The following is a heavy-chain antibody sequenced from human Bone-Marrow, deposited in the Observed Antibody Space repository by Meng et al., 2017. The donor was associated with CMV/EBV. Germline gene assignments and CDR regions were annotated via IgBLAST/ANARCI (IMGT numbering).Heavy chain of an antibody. CDR2: IKSKTDGGTT. J-gene: IGHJ6*02. D-gene: IGHD3-9*01. V-gene: IGHV3-15*01. CDR3: ATLRYFDWPQQNYGMDV. Sequence: GGSLRLSCAASGFTFSNAWMSWVRQAPGKGLEWVGRIKSKTDGGTTDYAAPVKGRFTISRDDSKNTLYLQMNSLKTEDTAVYYCATLRYFDWPQQNYGMDVWGQGTTVTVSS. CDR1: GFTFSNAW.